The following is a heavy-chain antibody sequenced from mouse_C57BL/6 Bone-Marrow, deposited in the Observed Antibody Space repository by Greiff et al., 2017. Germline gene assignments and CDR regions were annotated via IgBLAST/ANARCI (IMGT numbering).Heavy chain of an antibody. Sequence: VQLQQSGPELVKPGASVTISCKASGYAFSSSWMNWVKQRPGKGLEWIGRIYPGDGATNYTGKFKGKATLTADKSSSTAYMQLSSLTSEDSAVYFCARGGYDAWFAYGGQGTLVTVSA. V-gene: IGHV1-82*01. CDR2: IYPGDGAT. J-gene: IGHJ3*01. CDR3: ARGGYDAWFAY. CDR1: GYAFSSSW. D-gene: IGHD2-2*01.